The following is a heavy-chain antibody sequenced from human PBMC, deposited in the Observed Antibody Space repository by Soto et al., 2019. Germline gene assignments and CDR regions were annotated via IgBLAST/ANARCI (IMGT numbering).Heavy chain of an antibody. CDR2: ISYDGTNK. D-gene: IGHD3-3*01. V-gene: IGHV3-30-3*01. CDR1: GFTLSRYA. J-gene: IGHJ4*02. Sequence: QVQVVESGGGVVQPGRSLRLSCTASGFTLSRYAMHWVRQAPGKGLEWVASISYDGTNKDYADSVKGRFTISRDNSKNPLYLQTTSLRAEETVVYYGARDPLSENLWSIYSGYFEYWAREPWSPSPQ. CDR3: ARDPLSENLWSIYSGYFEY.